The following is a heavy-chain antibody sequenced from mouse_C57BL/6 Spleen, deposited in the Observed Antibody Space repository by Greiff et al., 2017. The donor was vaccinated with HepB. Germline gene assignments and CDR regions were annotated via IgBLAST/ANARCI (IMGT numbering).Heavy chain of an antibody. CDR2: INPYNGGT. CDR3: AKEGYYFDY. V-gene: IGHV1-19*01. CDR1: GYTFTDYY. Sequence: LVESGASVKMSCKASGYTFTDYYMNWVKQSHGKSLEWIGVINPYNGGTSYNQKFKGKATLTVDKSSSTAYMELNSLTSEDSAVYYCAKEGYYFDYWGQGTTLTVSS. J-gene: IGHJ2*01.